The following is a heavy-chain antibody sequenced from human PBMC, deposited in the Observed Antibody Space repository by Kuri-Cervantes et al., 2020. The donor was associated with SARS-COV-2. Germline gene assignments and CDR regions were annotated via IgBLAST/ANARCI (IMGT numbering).Heavy chain of an antibody. CDR1: GGSISSSSYY. CDR3: ARDLWGSPGYMDV. Sequence: ESLKTSCTVSGGSISSSSYYWGWIRQPPGKGLEWIGSIYYSGSTYYNPSLKSRVTISVDTSKNQFSLKLSSVTAADTAVYYCARDLWGSPGYMDVWGKGTTFTVSS. J-gene: IGHJ6*03. CDR2: IYYSGST. D-gene: IGHD3-16*01. V-gene: IGHV4-39*07.